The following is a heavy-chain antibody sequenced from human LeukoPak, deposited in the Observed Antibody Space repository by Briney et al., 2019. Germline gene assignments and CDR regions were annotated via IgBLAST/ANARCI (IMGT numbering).Heavy chain of an antibody. D-gene: IGHD1-14*01. CDR1: GGTFSSYA. CDR3: ARLRGTVDAFDI. CDR2: IIPIFGTA. V-gene: IGHV1-69*13. Sequence: SVKVSCKASGGTFSSYAISWVRQAPGQGLEWMGGIIPIFGTANYAQKFQGRVTITADESTSTAYMELSSLRSDDTAVYYCARLRGTVDAFDIWGQGTMVTVSS. J-gene: IGHJ3*02.